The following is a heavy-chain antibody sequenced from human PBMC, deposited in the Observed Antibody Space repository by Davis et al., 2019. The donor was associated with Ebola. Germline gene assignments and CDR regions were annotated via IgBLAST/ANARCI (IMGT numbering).Heavy chain of an antibody. V-gene: IGHV1-8*01. CDR3: ALHTGMLL. J-gene: IGHJ4*02. D-gene: IGHD3-16*01. CDR2: LIPNSGDT. Sequence: AASVKVSCKASGYTFTNYDINWVRQAAGQGLEWMGRLIPNSGDTVYAQKFQGRVTVTRNTSISTAYLELSSLRSEDTAVYYCALHTGMLLWGQGTLVTVSS. CDR1: GYTFTNYD.